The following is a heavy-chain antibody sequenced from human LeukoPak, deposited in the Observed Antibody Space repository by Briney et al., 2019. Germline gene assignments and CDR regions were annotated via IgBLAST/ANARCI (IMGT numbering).Heavy chain of an antibody. CDR3: AGGVRNYVNYYYMDV. V-gene: IGHV1-69*05. J-gene: IGHJ6*03. Sequence: SVKVSCKASGGTFSSYAISWVRQAPGQGLEWMGRIIPIFGTANYAQKFQGRDTITTDESTSTAYMELSSLRSEGTAVYYCAGGVRNYVNYYYMDVWGKGTTVTVSS. CDR1: GGTFSSYA. CDR2: IIPIFGTA. D-gene: IGHD4-11*01.